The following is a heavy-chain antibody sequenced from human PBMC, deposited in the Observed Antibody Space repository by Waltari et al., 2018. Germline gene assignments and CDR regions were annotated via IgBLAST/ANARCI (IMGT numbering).Heavy chain of an antibody. V-gene: IGHV3-23*01. CDR1: GYSISSGYY. D-gene: IGHD3-3*01. CDR2: ISGSGGST. Sequence: VQLQESGPGLVKPSETLSLTCAVSGYSISSGYYWGWIRQPPGKGLEWVSAISGSGGSTYYADSVKGRFTISRDNSKNTLYLQMNSLRAEDTAVYYCAKLSRFLEWLLASYYFDYWGQGTLVTVSS. J-gene: IGHJ4*02. CDR3: AKLSRFLEWLLASYYFDY.